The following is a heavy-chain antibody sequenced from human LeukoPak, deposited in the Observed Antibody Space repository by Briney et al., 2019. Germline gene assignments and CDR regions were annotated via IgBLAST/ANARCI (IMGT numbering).Heavy chain of an antibody. J-gene: IGHJ3*02. CDR1: GITLSNYG. D-gene: IGHD3-10*01. CDR2: ISDSGGRT. CDR3: ARDRGFPSRAFDI. V-gene: IGHV3-23*01. Sequence: GGSLRLSCAVSGITLSNYGMSWVRQAPGKGLEWVAGISDSGGRTTYADSVKGRFTISRDNAKNSVSLQMNSLRAEDTAVYYCARDRGFPSRAFDIWGQGTMVTVSS.